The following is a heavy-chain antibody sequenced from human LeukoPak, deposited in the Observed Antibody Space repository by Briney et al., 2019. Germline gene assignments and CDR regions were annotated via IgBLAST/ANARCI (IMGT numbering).Heavy chain of an antibody. J-gene: IGHJ3*01. V-gene: IGHV3-21*01. CDR1: GFTFSSYS. CDR3: ARDLRVGYDYGDYDDS. Sequence: GGSLRLSCAASGFTFSSYSMNWVRQAPGKGLEWVSSISSSSSYIYYADSVKGRFTISRDNAKSSLYLQMNSLRAEDTAVYYCARDLRVGYDYGDYDDSWGQGTMVTVSS. CDR2: ISSSSSYI. D-gene: IGHD4-17*01.